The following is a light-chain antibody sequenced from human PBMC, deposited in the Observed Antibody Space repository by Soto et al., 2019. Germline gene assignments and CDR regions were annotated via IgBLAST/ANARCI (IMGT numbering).Light chain of an antibody. CDR3: QQYGSSPYT. CDR2: VAS. Sequence: EIVLTPSPGTLSLSPGERAILSCRASQSFTSNYLAWYRHQPGQAPRLLIYVASSRATGIPDRFSGSGSGTDFTLLISGLEPEDSAVYYCQQYGSSPYTCGQGTKLEIK. V-gene: IGKV3-20*01. J-gene: IGKJ2*01. CDR1: QSFTSNY.